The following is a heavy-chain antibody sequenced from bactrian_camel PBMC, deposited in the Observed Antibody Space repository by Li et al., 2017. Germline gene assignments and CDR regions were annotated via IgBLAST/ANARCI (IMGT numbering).Heavy chain of an antibody. V-gene: IGHV3S26*01. D-gene: IGHD7*01. CDR1: GYTPSRYC. J-gene: IGHJ4*01. Sequence: HVQLVESGGGSVQAGGSLRLSRTASGYTPSRYCMGWFRQVPGKEREGIAALDLDGVARYADSVKGRFTISQDNAVNTMYLQMNNLKIEYTGMYFCGRGVATTSGAAGPGTQVTVS. CDR2: LDLDGVA.